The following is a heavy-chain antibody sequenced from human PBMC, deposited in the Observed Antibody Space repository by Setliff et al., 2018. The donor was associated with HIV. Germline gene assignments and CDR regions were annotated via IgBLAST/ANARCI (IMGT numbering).Heavy chain of an antibody. CDR1: GGSISSYY. J-gene: IGHJ4*02. V-gene: IGHV4-4*08. D-gene: IGHD3-22*01. CDR3: ASLFHDTSAPWLYYFDY. CDR2: IYTSGRT. Sequence: NPSETLSLTCTVSGGSISSYYWSWIRQPPGKGLEWIGLIYTSGRTNYNPSLKSRVTISVDRSKNQFSLNLSSVTAADTALYYCASLFHDTSAPWLYYFDYWGQGTLVTVSS.